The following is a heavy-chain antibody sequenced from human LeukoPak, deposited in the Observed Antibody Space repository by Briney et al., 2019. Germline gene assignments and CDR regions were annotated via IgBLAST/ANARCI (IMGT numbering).Heavy chain of an antibody. CDR1: GFTFSSYW. Sequence: GGSLRLSCVASGFTFSSYWMHWVRQAPGKGLVWVSRINTDGSESTYADSVKGRFTISRDNAKNSLYLQMNSLRAEDTAVYYCARDINRNQLSSSLRYFDYWGQGTLVTVSS. J-gene: IGHJ4*02. D-gene: IGHD2-2*01. V-gene: IGHV3-74*03. CDR3: ARDINRNQLSSSLRYFDY. CDR2: INTDGSES.